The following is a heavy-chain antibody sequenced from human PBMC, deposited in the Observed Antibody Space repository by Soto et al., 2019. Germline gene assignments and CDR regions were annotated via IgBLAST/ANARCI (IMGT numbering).Heavy chain of an antibody. CDR3: AKEIVGAPGWFDP. D-gene: IGHD1-26*01. CDR1: GFTFSSYW. Sequence: GGSLRLSCAASGFTFSSYWMHWVRQAPGKGLVWVSRINSDGSSISYADSVKGRFTISRDNAKNTLYLQMNSLRAEDTALYYCAKEIVGAPGWFDPWGQGTLVTVSS. V-gene: IGHV3-74*01. CDR2: INSDGSSI. J-gene: IGHJ5*02.